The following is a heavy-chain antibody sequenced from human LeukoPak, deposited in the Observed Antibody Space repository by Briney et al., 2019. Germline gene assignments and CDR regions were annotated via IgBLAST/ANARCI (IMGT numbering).Heavy chain of an antibody. CDR3: ARGLVAAAGRAYYFDY. CDR1: GDSFSSYH. CDR2: ISSSGST. Sequence: SGTLSLTCTVSGDSFSSYHWSWLRQPPGKGLEWIGYISSSGSTSYNPSLKSRVTISVDTSKNQFSLKLTSVTAADTAVYYCARGLVAAAGRAYYFDYWGQGTLVTVSS. V-gene: IGHV4-59*01. J-gene: IGHJ4*02. D-gene: IGHD6-13*01.